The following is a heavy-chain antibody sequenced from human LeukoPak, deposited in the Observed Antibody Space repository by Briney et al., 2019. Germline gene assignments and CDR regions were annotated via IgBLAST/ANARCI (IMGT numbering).Heavy chain of an antibody. Sequence: PGGSLRLSCAASGFTFSSYGMHWVRQAPGKGLEWVAVISYDGSNKYYADSVKGRFTISRDNSKNTLYLQMNSLRAEDTAVYYCASPVPGEAYWGQGTLVTVSS. CDR2: ISYDGSNK. CDR3: ASPVPGEAY. CDR1: GFTFSSYG. J-gene: IGHJ4*02. D-gene: IGHD2-21*01. V-gene: IGHV3-30*19.